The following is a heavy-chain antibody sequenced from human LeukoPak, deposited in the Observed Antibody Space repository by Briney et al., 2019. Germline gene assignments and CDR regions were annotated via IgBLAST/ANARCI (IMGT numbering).Heavy chain of an antibody. CDR2: IYYSGST. Sequence: SETLSLTCTVSGGSVSSGSYYWSWIRQPPGKGLEWIGYIYYSGSTNYNPSLKSRVTISVDTSKNQFSLKLSSVTAADTAVYYCAREAMYSYGNNFDYWGQGTLVTVSS. CDR3: AREAMYSYGNNFDY. CDR1: GGSVSSGSYY. J-gene: IGHJ4*02. V-gene: IGHV4-61*01. D-gene: IGHD5-18*01.